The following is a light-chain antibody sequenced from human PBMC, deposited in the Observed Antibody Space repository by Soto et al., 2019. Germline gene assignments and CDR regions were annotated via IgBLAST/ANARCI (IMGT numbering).Light chain of an antibody. V-gene: IGLV2-14*01. CDR3: SSYTSSRTYVV. J-gene: IGLJ2*01. CDR2: EVR. CDR1: SSDDGGYNY. Sequence: QSALTQPASVSGSPGQSITISCTGTSSDDGGYNYVSWYQQHPGKAPKLMIYEVRNRPSGVSNRFSGSKSGNTASLTISGLQAEYEADYYCSSYTSSRTYVVFGGGTKLTVL.